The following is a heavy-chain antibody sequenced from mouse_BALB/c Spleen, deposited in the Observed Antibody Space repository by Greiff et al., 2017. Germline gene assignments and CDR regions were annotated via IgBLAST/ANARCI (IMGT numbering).Heavy chain of an antibody. D-gene: IGHD2-1*01. V-gene: IGHV5-9-3*01. Sequence: EVQLVESGGGLVKPGGSLKLSCAASGFTFSSYAMSWVRQTPEKRLEWVATISSGGSYTYYPDSVKGRFTISRDNAKNTLYLQMSSLRSEDTAMYYCARPGNYDAMDDWGQGTSVTVSS. J-gene: IGHJ4*01. CDR1: GFTFSSYA. CDR2: ISSGGSYT. CDR3: ARPGNYDAMDD.